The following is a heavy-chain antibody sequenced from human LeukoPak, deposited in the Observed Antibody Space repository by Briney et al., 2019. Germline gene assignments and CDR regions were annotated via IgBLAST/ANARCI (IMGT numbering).Heavy chain of an antibody. CDR2: ISSSGSTI. J-gene: IGHJ4*02. D-gene: IGHD2-15*01. CDR3: ARTPGGYLGVVAAADY. CDR1: GFTFGDYA. V-gene: IGHV3-11*01. Sequence: GGSLRLSCTSSGFTFGDYAMSWFRQAPGKGLEGVSYISSSGSTIYYADSVKGRFTISRDNAKNSLYLQMNSLRAEDTAVYYCARTPGGYLGVVAAADYWGQGTLVTVSS.